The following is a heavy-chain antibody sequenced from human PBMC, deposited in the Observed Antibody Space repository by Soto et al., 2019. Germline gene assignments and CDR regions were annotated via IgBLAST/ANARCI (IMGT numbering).Heavy chain of an antibody. CDR3: ARDLRLPYSYYYYYMDV. Sequence: ASVKVSCKASGYTFTSYGISWVRQAPGQGLEWMGWISAYNGNTNYAQKLQGRVTMTTDTSTSTAYMELRSLRSDDTAVYYCARDLRLPYSYYYYYMDVWGKGTTDTVSS. CDR2: ISAYNGNT. V-gene: IGHV1-18*01. J-gene: IGHJ6*03. CDR1: GYTFTSYG. D-gene: IGHD2-21*01.